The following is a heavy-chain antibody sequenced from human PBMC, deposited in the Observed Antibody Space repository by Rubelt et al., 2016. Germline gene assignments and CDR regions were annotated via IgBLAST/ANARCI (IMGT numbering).Heavy chain of an antibody. Sequence: QVQLQQWGAGLLKPSETLSLTCAVYGGSFSGYYWSWIRQPPGKGLEWIGEINHSGSTNYNPSLKSRDTISVDTSKTQFSLKLSSVTAADTAVYYCARGKEGLGVTMMDYWGQGTLVTVSS. J-gene: IGHJ4*02. CDR1: GGSFSGYY. CDR2: INHSGST. V-gene: IGHV4-34*01. CDR3: ARGKEGLGVTMMDY. D-gene: IGHD3-22*01.